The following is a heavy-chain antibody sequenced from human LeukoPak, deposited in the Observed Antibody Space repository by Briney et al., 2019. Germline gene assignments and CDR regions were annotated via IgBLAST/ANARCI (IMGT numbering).Heavy chain of an antibody. CDR2: IYYSGST. CDR1: GYSISSGYY. V-gene: IGHV4-38-2*02. Sequence: PSETLSLTCTVSGYSISSGYYWGWIRQPPGKGLEWIGSIYYSGSTYYNPSLKSRVTISVDTSKNQFSLKLSSVTAADTAVYYCARALGYCSGGSCYRRYYMDVWGKGTTVTVSS. D-gene: IGHD2-15*01. CDR3: ARALGYCSGGSCYRRYYMDV. J-gene: IGHJ6*03.